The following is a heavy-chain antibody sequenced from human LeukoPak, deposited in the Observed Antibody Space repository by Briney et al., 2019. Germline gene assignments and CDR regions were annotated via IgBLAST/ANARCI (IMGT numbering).Heavy chain of an antibody. CDR1: GGTFSSYA. J-gene: IGHJ4*02. Sequence: ASVKVSCKASGGTFSSYAISWVRQAPGQGLEWMGGIIPIFGTANYAQKFQGRVTITADESTSTAYMELSSLRSEDTAVYYCARDTSSIAPVLGPFDYWGQGTLVTVSS. V-gene: IGHV1-69*13. CDR3: ARDTSSIAPVLGPFDY. CDR2: IIPIFGTA. D-gene: IGHD6-6*01.